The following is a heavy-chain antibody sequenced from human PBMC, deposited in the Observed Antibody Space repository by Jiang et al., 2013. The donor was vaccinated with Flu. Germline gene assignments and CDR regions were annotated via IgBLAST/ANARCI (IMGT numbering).Heavy chain of an antibody. CDR2: IYWNGNT. CDR3: ARRREEATYYLDS. J-gene: IGHJ4*02. V-gene: IGHV4-59*08. Sequence: LLKPSETLSLTCTVSGGSISRYYWSWIRQAPGKGLEWIGYIYWNGNTNYNPSLKSRVTISVDTSKNQFSLKLISVTAADTAVYYCARRREEATYYLDSWGQGTLVTVSS. CDR1: GGSISRYY.